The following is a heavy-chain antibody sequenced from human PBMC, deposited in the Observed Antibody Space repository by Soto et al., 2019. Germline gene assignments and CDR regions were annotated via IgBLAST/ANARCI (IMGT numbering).Heavy chain of an antibody. V-gene: IGHV4-61*01. J-gene: IGHJ1*01. Sequence: PSETLSLTCSVSGGSISSGSYYWTWIRQPPGKGLEWIGYIYSSGGTSYNPSLKSRVTISVDTSKNQFSLKLSSVTAADTVVYSCARGGIPARLQYWGQGTLVTVSS. CDR3: ARGGIPARLQY. D-gene: IGHD1-20*01. CDR2: IYSSGGT. CDR1: GGSISSGSYY.